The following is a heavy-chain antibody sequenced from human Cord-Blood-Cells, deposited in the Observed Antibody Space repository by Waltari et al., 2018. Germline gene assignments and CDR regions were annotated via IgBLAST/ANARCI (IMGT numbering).Heavy chain of an antibody. CDR2: INHSGST. CDR3: ARGLRGPPLRIAARGAAFDY. J-gene: IGHJ4*02. Sequence: QVQLQQWGAGLLKPSETLSLTCAVYGGSFSGYYWSWIRQPPGKGLEGIGEINHSGSTNTNPSLKSRVTISVDTSKNQFSLKLSSVTAADTAVYYCARGLRGPPLRIAARGAAFDYWGQGTLVTVSS. V-gene: IGHV4-34*01. D-gene: IGHD6-6*01. CDR1: GGSFSGYY.